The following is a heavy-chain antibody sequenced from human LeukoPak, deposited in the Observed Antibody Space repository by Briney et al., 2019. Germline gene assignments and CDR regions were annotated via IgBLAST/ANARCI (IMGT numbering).Heavy chain of an antibody. CDR2: INYRGNT. CDR1: GDSVNNTNYY. Sequence: PSETLSLTCNVSGDSVNNTNYYWAWIRQPPGKGLEWIGSINYRGNTYFNPSLKSRITLSVHSSMNQFSLKLTSVTAADTAMFFCARVTYRSSSPFFNFWGQGTLVTVSS. J-gene: IGHJ4*02. CDR3: ARVTYRSSSPFFNF. V-gene: IGHV4-39*07. D-gene: IGHD6-6*01.